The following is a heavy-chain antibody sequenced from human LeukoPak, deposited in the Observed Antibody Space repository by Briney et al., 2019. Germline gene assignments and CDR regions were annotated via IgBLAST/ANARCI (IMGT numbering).Heavy chain of an antibody. D-gene: IGHD4-17*01. CDR3: TGHYGDYFEY. CDR1: GFTFGDYG. J-gene: IGHJ4*02. CDR2: IRSKAYGGTT. V-gene: IGHV3-49*04. Sequence: GGSLRLSCTASGFTFGDYGMSWVRQAPGKGLEWVSFIRSKAYGGTTEYAASVKGRFTISRDDSKSIAYLQMNSLKTEDTAVYYCTGHYGDYFEYWGQGTLVTVSS.